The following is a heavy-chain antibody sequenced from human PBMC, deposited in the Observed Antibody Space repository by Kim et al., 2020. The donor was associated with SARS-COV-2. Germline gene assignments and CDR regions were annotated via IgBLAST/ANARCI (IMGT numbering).Heavy chain of an antibody. Sequence: SETLSLTCAVYGGSFSGYYWSWIRQPPGKGLEWIGEINHSGSTNYNPSLKSRVTISVDTSKNQFSLKLSSVTAADTAVYYCARGQIMRGGAFDIWGQGTMVTVSS. CDR1: GGSFSGYY. D-gene: IGHD2-8*01. CDR2: INHSGST. CDR3: ARGQIMRGGAFDI. J-gene: IGHJ3*02. V-gene: IGHV4-34*01.